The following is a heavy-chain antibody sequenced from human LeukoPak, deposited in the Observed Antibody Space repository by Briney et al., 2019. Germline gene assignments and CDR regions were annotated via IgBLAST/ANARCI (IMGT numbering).Heavy chain of an antibody. CDR2: INHSGST. D-gene: IGHD3-9*01. J-gene: IGHJ6*02. CDR3: AARYFDWLLTGAYYYGMDV. Sequence: KSSETLSLTCAVYGGSFSGYYWSWIRQPPGKGLERIGEINHSGSTNYNPSLKSRVTISVDTSKNQFSLKLSSVTAADTAVYYCAARYFDWLLTGAYYYGMDVWGQGTTVTVSS. V-gene: IGHV4-34*01. CDR1: GGSFSGYY.